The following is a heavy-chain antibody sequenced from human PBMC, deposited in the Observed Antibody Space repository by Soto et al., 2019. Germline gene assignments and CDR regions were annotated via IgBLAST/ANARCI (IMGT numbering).Heavy chain of an antibody. CDR1: GGSISSSSYY. D-gene: IGHD6-13*01. CDR2: IYYSGST. V-gene: IGHV4-39*01. CDR3: AVRGGSSWYVYSYGMDV. J-gene: IGHJ6*02. Sequence: QLQLQESGPGLVKPSETLSLTCTVSGGSISSSSYYWGWIRQPPGKGLEWIGSIYYSGSTYYNPALKSRVTISVDTSKNQFSLKLSSVTAADTAVYYCAVRGGSSWYVYSYGMDVWGQGTTVTVSS.